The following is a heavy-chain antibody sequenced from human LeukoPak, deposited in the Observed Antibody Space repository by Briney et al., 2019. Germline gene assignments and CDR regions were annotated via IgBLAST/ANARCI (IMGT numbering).Heavy chain of an antibody. CDR3: TSPIFSSIPSRPVDY. J-gene: IGHJ4*02. CDR2: IRSKDHAYAT. D-gene: IGHD3-3*01. Sequence: GGSLRLSCAASGFILNASAIYWVRQASGKGLERVGRIRSKDHAYATSYAASLKGRFTIFRDDSKNMAYLQMNSLKIEDTAVYYCTSPIFSSIPSRPVDYWGQGTLVTVSS. CDR1: GFILNASA. V-gene: IGHV3-73*01.